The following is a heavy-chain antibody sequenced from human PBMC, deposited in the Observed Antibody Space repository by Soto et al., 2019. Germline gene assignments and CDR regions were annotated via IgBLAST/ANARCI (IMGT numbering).Heavy chain of an antibody. CDR3: AKDLYCGGDCYSGYYGMDV. CDR1: GFTFSSYA. CDR2: ISGSGGST. D-gene: IGHD2-21*02. J-gene: IGHJ6*02. Sequence: EVQLLESGGGLVQPGGSLRLSCAASGFTFSSYAMSWVRQAPGKGLEWVSAISGSGGSTYYGDSVKGRFTISRDNSKNTLYLQMNSLRAEDTAVYYCAKDLYCGGDCYSGYYGMDVWGQRTTVTVSS. V-gene: IGHV3-23*01.